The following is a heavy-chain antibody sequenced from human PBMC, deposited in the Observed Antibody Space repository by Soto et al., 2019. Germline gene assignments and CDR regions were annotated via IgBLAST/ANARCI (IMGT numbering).Heavy chain of an antibody. D-gene: IGHD3-10*01. Sequence: QVQLVQSGAEVKKPGASVKVSCKASGYTFSTYGLSWVRQAPGHGLEWMGWISAYNGNTNYSQSLQGRVTMTIDTSTSTAYLELRSLRSDDTAIYYCARVPPPVLRWFGDTTDYFFDFWGQGTLVTVSS. CDR3: ARVPPPVLRWFGDTTDYFFDF. CDR1: GYTFSTYG. CDR2: ISAYNGNT. V-gene: IGHV1-18*04. J-gene: IGHJ4*02.